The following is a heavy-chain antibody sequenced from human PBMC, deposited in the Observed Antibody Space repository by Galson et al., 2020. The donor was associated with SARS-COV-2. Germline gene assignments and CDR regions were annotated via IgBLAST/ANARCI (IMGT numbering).Heavy chain of an antibody. CDR2: ISYDGSNK. V-gene: IGHV3-30*04. J-gene: IGHJ4*02. D-gene: IGHD1-26*01. CDR1: GFTFSSYA. CDR3: AGSYSGSYYGSFDY. Sequence: GGSLRLSCAASGFTFSSYAMHWVRQAPGKGLEWVAVISYDGSNKYYADSVKGRFTISRDNSKNTLYLQMNSLRAEDTAVYYCAGSYSGSYYGSFDYWGQGTLVTVSS.